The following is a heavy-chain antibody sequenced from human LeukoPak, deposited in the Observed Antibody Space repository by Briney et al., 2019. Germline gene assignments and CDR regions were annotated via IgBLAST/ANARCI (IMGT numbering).Heavy chain of an antibody. V-gene: IGHV3-23*01. CDR3: AKASHDYGTARALFDY. CDR2: ISGSGGST. CDR1: GFTFSSYA. D-gene: IGHD4-17*01. Sequence: PGGSLRLSCAASGFTFSSYAMSWVRQAPGKGLEWVSAISGSGGSTYYADSVKGRFTISRDNSKNTLYLQMNSLRAEDTAVYYCAKASHDYGTARALFDYWGQGTLVTVSS. J-gene: IGHJ4*02.